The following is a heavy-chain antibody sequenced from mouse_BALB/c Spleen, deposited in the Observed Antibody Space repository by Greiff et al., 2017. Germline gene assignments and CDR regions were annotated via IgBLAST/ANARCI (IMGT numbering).Heavy chain of an antibody. CDR3: ARGDGYYSYYYAMDY. J-gene: IGHJ4*01. CDR1: GFTFSSYA. Sequence: EVQRVESGGGLVKPGGSLKLSCAASGFTFSSYAMSWVRQTPEKRLEWVASISSGGSTYYPDSVKGRFTISRDNARNILYLQMSSLRSEDTAMYYCARGDGYYSYYYAMDYWGQGTSVTVSS. V-gene: IGHV5-6-5*01. CDR2: ISSGGST. D-gene: IGHD2-3*01.